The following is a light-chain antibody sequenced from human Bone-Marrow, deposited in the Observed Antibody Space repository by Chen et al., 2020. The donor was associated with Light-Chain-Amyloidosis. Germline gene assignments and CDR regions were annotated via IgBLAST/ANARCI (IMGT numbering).Light chain of an antibody. Sequence: QSALTQPASVSGSPGQSITISCTGTTSDVGGDNNVSWYQQHPDKAPKLMIYQVTNRPSWVPDRFAVSKSDNTASLTISGLQTEAEAYYFCSSYTITNTLVFGSGTRVTVL. CDR3: SSYTITNTLV. V-gene: IGLV2-14*01. CDR1: TSDVGGDNN. CDR2: QVT. J-gene: IGLJ1*01.